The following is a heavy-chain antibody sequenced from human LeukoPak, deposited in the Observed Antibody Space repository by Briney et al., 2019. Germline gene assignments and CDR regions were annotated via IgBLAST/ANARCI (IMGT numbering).Heavy chain of an antibody. Sequence: SETLSLTCTVSGGSISSYYWSWIRQPPGKGLEWIGEINHSGSTNYNPSLKSRVTISVDTSKNQFSLKLSSVTAADTAVYYCASYSSSWYGAFDIWGQGTMVTVSS. D-gene: IGHD6-13*01. V-gene: IGHV4-34*01. CDR1: GGSISSYY. CDR2: INHSGST. J-gene: IGHJ3*02. CDR3: ASYSSSWYGAFDI.